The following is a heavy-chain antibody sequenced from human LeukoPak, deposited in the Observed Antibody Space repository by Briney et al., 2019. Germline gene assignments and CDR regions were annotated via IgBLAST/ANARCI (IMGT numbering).Heavy chain of an antibody. CDR1: GYTFTNFG. V-gene: IGHV1-18*01. D-gene: IGHD6-19*01. CDR2: ISAYNGNT. Sequence: ASVRVSCKASGYTFTNFGISWVRQAPGQGLEWMGWISAYNGNTNYAQEFQARVNMTTDESTRTAYLELRSLRSDDTAVYYCARGGGLVPGTWFDPWGQGTLVTVSS. CDR3: ARGGGLVPGTWFDP. J-gene: IGHJ5*02.